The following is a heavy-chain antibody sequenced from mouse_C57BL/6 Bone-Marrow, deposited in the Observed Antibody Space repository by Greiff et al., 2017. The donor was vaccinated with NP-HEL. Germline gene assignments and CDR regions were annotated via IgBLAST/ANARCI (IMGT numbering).Heavy chain of an antibody. CDR2: IYPRSGNT. CDR3: AREGGTAQACCWFAY. V-gene: IGHV1-81*01. Sequence: QVQLKQSGAELARPGASVKLSCKASGYTFTSYGISWVKQRTGQGLEWIGEIYPRSGNTYYNEKFKGKATLTADKSSSTAYMELRSLTSEDSAVYFCAREGGTAQACCWFAYWGQGTLVTVSA. D-gene: IGHD3-2*02. CDR1: GYTFTSYG. J-gene: IGHJ3*01.